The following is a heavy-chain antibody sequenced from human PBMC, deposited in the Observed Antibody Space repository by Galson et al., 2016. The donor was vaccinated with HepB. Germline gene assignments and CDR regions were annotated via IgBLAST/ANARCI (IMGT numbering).Heavy chain of an antibody. D-gene: IGHD6-19*01. CDR3: SKPPIAVAGHGGLAFNM. CDR1: GFTFSSYG. CDR2: ITGSGGST. J-gene: IGHJ3*02. Sequence: LRLSCAASGFTFSSYGMSWVRQAPGKGLEGVSGITGSGGSTYYADSVKGRFTISRDNSKHTLYLQMNSLIAEDTAVYYCSKPPIAVAGHGGLAFNMWGQGTMVTVSS. V-gene: IGHV3-23*01.